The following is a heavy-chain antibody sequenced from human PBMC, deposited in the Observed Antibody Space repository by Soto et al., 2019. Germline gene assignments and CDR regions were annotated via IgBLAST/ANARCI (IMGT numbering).Heavy chain of an antibody. CDR2: ISYDGSNK. D-gene: IGHD6-19*01. V-gene: IGHV3-30*18. CDR3: AKDSGQWLVRGYFQH. J-gene: IGHJ1*01. Sequence: QVQLVESGGGVVQPGRYLRLSCAASGFTFSSYGMHWVRQAPGKGLEWVAVISYDGSNKYYADSVKGRFTISRDNSKNTLYLQMNSLRAEDTAVYYCAKDSGQWLVRGYFQHWGQGTLVTVSS. CDR1: GFTFSSYG.